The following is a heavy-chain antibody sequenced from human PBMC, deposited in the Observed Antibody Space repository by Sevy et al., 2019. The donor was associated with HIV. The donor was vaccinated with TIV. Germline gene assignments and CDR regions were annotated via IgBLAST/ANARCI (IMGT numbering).Heavy chain of an antibody. Sequence: SETLSLTCTVSGGSISPYYWSWIRQPPGKGLEWVGYFYYTGSTNYNPSLEGRATISVDASKNQFFLKLTSVTAADTAVYYCARQGGVVDHGMDVWGQGTTVTVSS. J-gene: IGHJ6*02. CDR1: GGSISPYY. CDR3: ARQGGVVDHGMDV. D-gene: IGHD3-3*01. CDR2: FYYTGST. V-gene: IGHV4-59*01.